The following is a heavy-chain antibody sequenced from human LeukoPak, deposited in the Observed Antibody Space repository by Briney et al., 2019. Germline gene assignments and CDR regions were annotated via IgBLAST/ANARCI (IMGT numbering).Heavy chain of an antibody. CDR2: INPGGGST. V-gene: IGHV1-46*01. Sequence: GASVKVSCKASGYTFTSYYMHWVRQAPGQGLEWMGIINPGGGSTSYAQKFQGRVTVTRDTSTSTVYMELSSLRSEDTAVYYCARDAALVGATSPHDYWGQGTLVTVSS. CDR1: GYTFTSYY. D-gene: IGHD1-26*01. CDR3: ARDAALVGATSPHDY. J-gene: IGHJ4*02.